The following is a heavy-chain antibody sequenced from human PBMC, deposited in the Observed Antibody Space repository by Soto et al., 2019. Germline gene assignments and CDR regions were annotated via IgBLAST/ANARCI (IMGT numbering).Heavy chain of an antibody. CDR3: ARCSSSLSLDFDY. J-gene: IGHJ4*02. CDR2: INPNSGGT. Sequence: QVQLVQSGAEVKKPGASVKVSCKASGYTFTGYYMHWVRQAPGQGLEWMGWINPNSGGTNYAQKFQGWVTMTRDTSISTAYMELSRLRSDVTAVYYCARCSSSLSLDFDYWGQGTLVTVSS. CDR1: GYTFTGYY. V-gene: IGHV1-2*04. D-gene: IGHD6-6*01.